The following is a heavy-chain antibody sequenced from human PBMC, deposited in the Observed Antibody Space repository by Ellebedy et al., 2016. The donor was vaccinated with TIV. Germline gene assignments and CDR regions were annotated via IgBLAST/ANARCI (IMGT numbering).Heavy chain of an antibody. CDR1: GYTFTNYG. D-gene: IGHD4-17*01. Sequence: AASVKVSCKASGYTFTNYGISWVRQAPGQGLEWMGWISGYNGNTYSAQKLQGRVTMTTYTSTSPAYMELSSLRSDDTAVYYCARFVDGDYEDYWGQGALVTVSS. J-gene: IGHJ4*02. V-gene: IGHV1-18*04. CDR2: ISGYNGNT. CDR3: ARFVDGDYEDY.